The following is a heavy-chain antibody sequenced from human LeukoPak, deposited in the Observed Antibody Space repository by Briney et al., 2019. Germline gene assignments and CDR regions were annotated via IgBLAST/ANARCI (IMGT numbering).Heavy chain of an antibody. J-gene: IGHJ4*02. D-gene: IGHD5-12*01. CDR2: IYYSGSA. CDR1: GGSISSYY. Sequence: PETLSLTCTDPGGSISSYYWSSIRQPPGKRLGWIGHIYYSGSANYNTSLKSRVTISVDTSKNQFSLKLSSVTAADTAVHYCARLTGYDWESSYDYWGQGTLVTVSS. V-gene: IGHV4-59*01. CDR3: ARLTGYDWESSYDY.